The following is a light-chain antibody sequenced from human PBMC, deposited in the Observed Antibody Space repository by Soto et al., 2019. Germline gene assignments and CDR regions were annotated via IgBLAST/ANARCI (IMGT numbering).Light chain of an antibody. CDR1: SSNIGAGYD. J-gene: IGLJ2*01. Sequence: QSVLTQPPSVSGAPGQRVTISCTGSSSNIGAGYDVHWYQQLPGTAPKLLIYGNSNRPSGVPDRFSGSKSGTSASLAITGRQAEDEADYYCHSYYSILSVVFGVGTKLTVL. V-gene: IGLV1-40*01. CDR3: HSYYSILSVV. CDR2: GNS.